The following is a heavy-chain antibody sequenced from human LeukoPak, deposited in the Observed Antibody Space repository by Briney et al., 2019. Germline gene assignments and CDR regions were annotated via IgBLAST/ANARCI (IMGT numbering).Heavy chain of an antibody. CDR2: ISISSNYI. D-gene: IGHD2-2*01. CDR1: GFTFSRYS. CDR3: ASGVSSTSCYVDY. V-gene: IGHV3-21*01. Sequence: GGSLRLSCAASGFTFSRYSMNWVRQAPGKGLEWVSSISISSNYIYYADSVKGRFTISRDNAKNSLYLQMNSLRAEDTAVYYCASGVSSTSCYVDYWGQGTLVTVSS. J-gene: IGHJ4*02.